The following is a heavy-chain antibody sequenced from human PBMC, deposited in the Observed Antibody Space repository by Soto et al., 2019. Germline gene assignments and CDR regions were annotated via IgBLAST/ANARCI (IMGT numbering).Heavy chain of an antibody. J-gene: IGHJ4*02. D-gene: IGHD2-2*01. CDR1: GGSISSGGYY. V-gene: IGHV4-31*03. Sequence: QVQLQESGPGLVKPSQTLSLTCTVSGGSISSGGYYWSWIRQHPGKGLEWIGYIYYSGRTYYNRSLNCRVTISVDTSKKQFSLKLSSVTAADTAVYYCARSSTSANYFDYWGQGTLVTVSS. CDR3: ARSSTSANYFDY. CDR2: IYYSGRT.